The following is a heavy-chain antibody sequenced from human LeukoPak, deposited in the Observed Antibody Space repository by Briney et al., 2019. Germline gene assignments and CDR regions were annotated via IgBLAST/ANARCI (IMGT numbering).Heavy chain of an antibody. CDR1: GGSISSSNW. CDR3: ARTTEKYYFDY. J-gene: IGHJ4*02. CDR2: IYHSGSA. Sequence: SETLSLTCTVSGGSISSSNWWSWVRQPPGKGLEWIGEIYHSGSANYNPSLKSRVTISVDKSKNQFSLKLSSVTAADTAVYYCARTTEKYYFDYWGQGTLVTVSS. D-gene: IGHD1-14*01. V-gene: IGHV4-4*02.